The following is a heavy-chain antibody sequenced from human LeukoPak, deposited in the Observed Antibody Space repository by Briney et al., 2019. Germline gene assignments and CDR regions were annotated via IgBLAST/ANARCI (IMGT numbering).Heavy chain of an antibody. Sequence: SVKVSCKASGGTFSSYAITWVRQAPGQGLEWMGRIIPILGLTNYAQKFQGRVTITADMSTSTGYMELSSLRSEDTAVYYCARDTTGKLEPIDNWGQGTLVTVSS. CDR2: IIPILGLT. CDR1: GGTFSSYA. V-gene: IGHV1-69*04. D-gene: IGHD1-1*01. J-gene: IGHJ4*02. CDR3: ARDTTGKLEPIDN.